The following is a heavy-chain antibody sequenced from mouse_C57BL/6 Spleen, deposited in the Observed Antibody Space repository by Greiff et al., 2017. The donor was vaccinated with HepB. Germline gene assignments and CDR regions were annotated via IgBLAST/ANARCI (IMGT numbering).Heavy chain of an antibody. CDR2: ISSGSSTI. D-gene: IGHD2-4*01. V-gene: IGHV5-17*01. CDR3: ARTDDYEYYFDY. J-gene: IGHJ2*01. Sequence: EVKLVESGGGLVKPGGSLKLSCAASGFTFSDYGMHWVRQAPEKGLEWVAYISSGSSTIYYADTVKGRFTISRDNAKNTLFLQMTSLRSEDTAMYYCARTDDYEYYFDYWGQGTTLTVSS. CDR1: GFTFSDYG.